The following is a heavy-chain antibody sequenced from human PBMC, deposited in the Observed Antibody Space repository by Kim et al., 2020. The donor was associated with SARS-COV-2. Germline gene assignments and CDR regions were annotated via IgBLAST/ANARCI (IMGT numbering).Heavy chain of an antibody. J-gene: IGHJ4*02. Sequence: GGSLRLSCAASGFTFSSYGMHWVRQAPGKGLEWVAVISYDGSNKYYADSVKGRFTISRDNSKNTLYLQMNSLRAEDTAVYYCAKDGGCSYWGQGTLVTVS. CDR3: AKDGGCSY. D-gene: IGHD2-8*01. CDR2: ISYDGSNK. V-gene: IGHV3-30*18. CDR1: GFTFSSYG.